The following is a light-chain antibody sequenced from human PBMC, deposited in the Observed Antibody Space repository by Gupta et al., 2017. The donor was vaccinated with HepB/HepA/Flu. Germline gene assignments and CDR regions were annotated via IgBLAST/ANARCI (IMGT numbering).Light chain of an antibody. CDR1: QSISTY. V-gene: IGKV1-39*01. J-gene: IGKJ2*01. CDR3: QQSFSIPYT. Sequence: DIQMTQSPSSLSASVGDRVTVTCRASQSISTYLNWYQQTPGKAPKLLISSASTLQSGVPSRVSGSGSRTDVTLTISSLQPEDFATYYCQQSFSIPYTFGQGTKLEI. CDR2: SAS.